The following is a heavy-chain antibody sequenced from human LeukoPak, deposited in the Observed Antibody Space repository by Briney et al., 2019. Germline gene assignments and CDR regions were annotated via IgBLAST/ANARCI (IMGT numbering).Heavy chain of an antibody. D-gene: IGHD4-23*01. CDR2: IYYSGST. Sequence: SETLSLTCTVSGGSISSHYWNWIRQPPGKGLEWIGYIYYSGSTNYNPSLKSRVTISVDTSKNQFSLKLSSVTAADTAVYYCARETTVVTPGRSDVFDIWGQGTMVAVSS. V-gene: IGHV4-59*11. CDR1: GGSISSHY. J-gene: IGHJ3*02. CDR3: ARETTVVTPGRSDVFDI.